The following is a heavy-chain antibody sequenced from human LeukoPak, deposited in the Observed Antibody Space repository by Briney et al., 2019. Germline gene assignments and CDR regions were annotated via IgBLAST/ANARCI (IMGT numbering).Heavy chain of an antibody. CDR1: GLTVSSNY. CDR3: TRVRSSWYYFDY. J-gene: IGHJ4*02. V-gene: IGHV3-53*01. Sequence: GGSLRLSCAASGLTVSSNYMSWVRQAPGKGLEWVSVIYNGDGTYYADSVKGRFTISRDNSKNTLYLQMNSLKTEDTAVYYCTRVRSSWYYFDYWGQGTLVTVSS. CDR2: IYNGDGT. D-gene: IGHD6-13*01.